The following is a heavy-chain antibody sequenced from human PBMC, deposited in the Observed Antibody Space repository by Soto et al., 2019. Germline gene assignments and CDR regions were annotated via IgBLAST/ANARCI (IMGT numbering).Heavy chain of an antibody. CDR1: GFTFSSYA. CDR2: ISYDGSNK. CDR3: ARERHSSGWYLDY. J-gene: IGHJ4*02. V-gene: IGHV3-30-3*01. Sequence: QVQLVESGGGVVQPGRSLRLSCAASGFTFSSYAMHWVRQAPGKGLEWVAVISYDGSNKYYADSVKGRFTISRDNSKNTLYLQMNSLRAEDTAVYYCARERHSSGWYLDYWGQGTLVTVSS. D-gene: IGHD6-19*01.